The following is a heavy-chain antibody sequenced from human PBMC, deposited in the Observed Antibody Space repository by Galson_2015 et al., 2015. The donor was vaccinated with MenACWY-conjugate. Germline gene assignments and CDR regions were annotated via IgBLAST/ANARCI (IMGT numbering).Heavy chain of an antibody. CDR3: ARGHYGMDV. CDR1: GFSFSSFA. V-gene: IGHV3-7*03. Sequence: LRLSCAASGFSFSSFAMSWVRQAPGQGLEWVASIKKDGSEKYYVDSVKGRFTISRDNAKNSLYLEMNSLRVEDTAVYSCARGHYGMDVWGQGTTVTASS. J-gene: IGHJ6*02. CDR2: IKKDGSEK.